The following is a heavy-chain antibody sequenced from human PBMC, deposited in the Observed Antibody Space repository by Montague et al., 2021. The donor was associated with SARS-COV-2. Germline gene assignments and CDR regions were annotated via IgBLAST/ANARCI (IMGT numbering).Heavy chain of an antibody. J-gene: IGHJ4*02. D-gene: IGHD3-22*01. CDR1: GFSISTGYY. CDR3: ASSYDSTGHVGY. Sequence: SETLSLTCTVSGFSISTGYYWGWIRQPPGKGLEWIGSIYHSGSTYYNPXLKSRVTISVDTSKNQFSLKLSSVTAADTAVYYCASSYDSTGHVGYWGQGTLVTVSS. CDR2: IYHSGST. V-gene: IGHV4-38-2*02.